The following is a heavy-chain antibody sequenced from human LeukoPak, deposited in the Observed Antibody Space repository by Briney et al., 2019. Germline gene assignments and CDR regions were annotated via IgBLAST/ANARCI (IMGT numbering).Heavy chain of an antibody. CDR2: ISAYNGNT. CDR1: GYTFTSYG. CDR3: AREPDCSSTSCSNDAFDI. Sequence: GASVKVSCKASGYTFTSYGISWVRQAPGRGLEWMGWISAYNGNTNYAQKLQGRVTMTTDTSTSTAYMELRSLRSDDTAVYYCAREPDCSSTSCSNDAFDIWGQGTMVTVSS. J-gene: IGHJ3*02. V-gene: IGHV1-18*01. D-gene: IGHD2-2*01.